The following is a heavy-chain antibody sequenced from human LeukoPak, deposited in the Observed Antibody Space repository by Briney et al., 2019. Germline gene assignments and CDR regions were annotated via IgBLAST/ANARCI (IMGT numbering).Heavy chain of an antibody. CDR3: ASPYEVQLFFDY. J-gene: IGHJ4*02. Sequence: QPGGSLRLSCAASGFTFSGYWMHWARQSPGKGLVWVSCINGDGSDTRYADSVKGRFTISRDNSKNTLYLQMNSLRAEDTAVYYCASPYEVQLFFDYWGQGTLVTVSS. CDR2: INGDGSDT. V-gene: IGHV3-74*01. CDR1: GFTFSGYW. D-gene: IGHD5-18*01.